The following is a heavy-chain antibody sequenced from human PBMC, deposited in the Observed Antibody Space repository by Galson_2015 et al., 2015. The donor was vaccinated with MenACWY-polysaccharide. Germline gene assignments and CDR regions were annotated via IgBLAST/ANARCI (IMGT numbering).Heavy chain of an antibody. V-gene: IGHV4-39*07. J-gene: IGHJ4*02. CDR3: GRVVGPPAVAVIGTAGRSFDH. CDR1: GGSISSSSYY. D-gene: IGHD6-13*01. CDR2: IDDSGRT. Sequence: SETLSLTCSVSGGSISSSSYYWGWIRQPPGKGLEWIGNIDDSGRTYYNPSLRSRVTISTDTSRNQFSLKLSPVTAADTAFYYCGRVVGPPAVAVIGTAGRSFDHWGQGTLVTVSS.